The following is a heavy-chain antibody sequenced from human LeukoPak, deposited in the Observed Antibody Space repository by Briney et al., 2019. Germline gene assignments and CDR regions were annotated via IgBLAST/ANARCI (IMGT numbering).Heavy chain of an antibody. CDR3: ARATDYYGSGSYPDY. CDR1: GFTFSNSA. Sequence: GGSLRLSCAASGFTFSNSAMHWVRQAPGKGLEWVAVISYDGSSKYYVESLKDRFTISRDNSKNTLYLQMNSLRVEDTAVYYCARATDYYGSGSYPDYWGQGTPVTVSS. D-gene: IGHD3-10*01. J-gene: IGHJ4*02. V-gene: IGHV3-30*01. CDR2: ISYDGSSK.